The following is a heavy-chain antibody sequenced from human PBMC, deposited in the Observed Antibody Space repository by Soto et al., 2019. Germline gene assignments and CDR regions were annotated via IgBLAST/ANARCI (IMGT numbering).Heavy chain of an antibody. V-gene: IGHV4-30-4*01. CDR2: IYYSGDT. J-gene: IGHJ4*02. CDR1: GGSISSGENY. CDR3: AAPSGYYWVHDY. Sequence: QVQLQESGPGLVKPLQTLSLTCSVSGGSISSGENYWNWIRQPPGKGLEWIGYIYYSGDTYYNPSLKSRVTISLDTSKNQFSLKLSSVTAADTAVYYCAAPSGYYWVHDYWGQGTLVTVSS. D-gene: IGHD3-22*01.